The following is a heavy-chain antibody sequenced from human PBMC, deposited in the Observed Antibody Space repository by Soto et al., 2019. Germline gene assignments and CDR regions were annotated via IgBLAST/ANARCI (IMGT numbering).Heavy chain of an antibody. J-gene: IGHJ3*02. CDR3: ARARVGGGLGTHAFDI. CDR1: GYTFTSYY. Sequence: ASVKVSCKASGYTFTSYYMHWVRQAPGQGLEWMGIINPSGGSTSYAQKFQGRVTMTRDTSTSTVYMELSSLRSEDTAVYYCARARVGGGLGTHAFDIWGQGTMVTVSS. CDR2: INPSGGST. V-gene: IGHV1-46*03. D-gene: IGHD2-15*01.